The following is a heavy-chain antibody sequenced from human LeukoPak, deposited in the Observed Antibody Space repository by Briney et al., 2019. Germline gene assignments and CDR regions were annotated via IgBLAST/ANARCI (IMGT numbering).Heavy chain of an antibody. V-gene: IGHV3-11*03. CDR1: EFSFSDNY. J-gene: IGHJ4*02. CDR2: ISNSGSYT. CDR3: AELDSSSPRY. D-gene: IGHD6-13*01. Sequence: GGSLRLSCAASEFSFSDNYMSWIRQAPGKGLEWVSYISNSGSYTNYPGSVKGRFTISRDNAKNSLHLQMNSLRDEDTAMYYCAELDSSSPRYWGQGTLVTVSS.